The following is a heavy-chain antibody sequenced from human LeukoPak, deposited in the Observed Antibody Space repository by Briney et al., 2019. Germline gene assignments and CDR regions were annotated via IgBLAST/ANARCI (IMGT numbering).Heavy chain of an antibody. V-gene: IGHV3-9*01. J-gene: IGHJ4*02. CDR3: VRDRGGGSTWWQYYFDY. D-gene: IGHD2-8*02. Sequence: GRSLRLSCAASGFTFDDYAMHWVRQAPGKGLEWVSGISWNSDYIGHADSVKGRFAISRDNAQNSLYLEMNSLRVEDTALYYCVRDRGGGSTWWQYYFDYWGQGALVTVSS. CDR2: ISWNSDYI. CDR1: GFTFDDYA.